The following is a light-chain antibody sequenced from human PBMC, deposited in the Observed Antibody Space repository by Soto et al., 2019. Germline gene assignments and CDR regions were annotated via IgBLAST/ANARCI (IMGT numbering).Light chain of an antibody. CDR2: RAS. Sequence: EIVLTQSPGTLSLSPGERAILSCRASQSVSSDYLAWYQQKPGQTPKVLIYRASSRATGIPDRFSGSGSGTDFTLTISRLEPEDFAVYYCQQYGSSPLTFGGGTKVEIK. CDR3: QQYGSSPLT. CDR1: QSVSSDY. J-gene: IGKJ4*01. V-gene: IGKV3-20*01.